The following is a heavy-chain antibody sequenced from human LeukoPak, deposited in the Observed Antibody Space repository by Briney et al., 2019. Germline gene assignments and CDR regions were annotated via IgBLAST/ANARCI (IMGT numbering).Heavy chain of an antibody. CDR2: INPNSGGT. J-gene: IGHJ4*02. Sequence: ASVKVSCKASGYTFTGYYMHWVRQAPGQGVEWMGWINPNSGGTNYAQKFQGRVTMTRDTSISTAYMELSRLRSGDTAVYYCARDGSGWESFDYWGQGTLVTVSS. V-gene: IGHV1-2*02. CDR3: ARDGSGWESFDY. D-gene: IGHD6-19*01. CDR1: GYTFTGYY.